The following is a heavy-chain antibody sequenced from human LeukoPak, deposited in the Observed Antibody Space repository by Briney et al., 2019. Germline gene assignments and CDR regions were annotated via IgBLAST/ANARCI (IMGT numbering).Heavy chain of an antibody. CDR3: AGVYDSSGYWLDY. J-gene: IGHJ4*02. V-gene: IGHV5-51*06. Sequence: ESLKVFCKGSGYSLTSYWNGLVGPMHGKRLEWRGIIYPGESYTRYSTSFQGQVTRSADKSISTAYLQWSSLKASDTAMYYCAGVYDSSGYWLDYWGQGTLVTVSS. D-gene: IGHD3-22*01. CDR1: GYSLTSYW. CDR2: IYPGESYT.